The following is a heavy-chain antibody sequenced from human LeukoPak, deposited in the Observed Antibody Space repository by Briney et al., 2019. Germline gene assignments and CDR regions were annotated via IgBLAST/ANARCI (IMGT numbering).Heavy chain of an antibody. J-gene: IGHJ4*02. CDR1: GDSMTSYY. CDR3: AGGPTIVKYYFGF. D-gene: IGHD1-1*01. Sequence: SETLSLTCTVSGDSMTSYYWSWIRQPPGKGLECIGYVFSSGSANYNPSPKSRATISVDTSKNQFSLKLNSVTAADTAVYYCAGGPTIVKYYFGFWGQGTLVTVSS. CDR2: VFSSGSA. V-gene: IGHV4-59*01.